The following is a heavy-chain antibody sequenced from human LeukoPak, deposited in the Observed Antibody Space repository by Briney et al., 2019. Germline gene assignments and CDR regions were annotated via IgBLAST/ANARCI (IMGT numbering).Heavy chain of an antibody. CDR2: IIPILGIA. D-gene: IGHD3-22*01. V-gene: IGHV1-69*04. J-gene: IGHJ4*02. CDR3: ARSGSSGYPYYFDY. CDR1: GGTFSSYA. Sequence: ASVKVSCKASGGTFSSYAISWVRQAPGQGLEWMGRIIPILGIANYAQKFQGRVTITADESTSTAYMELSSLRSEDTAVYYCARSGSSGYPYYFDYWGQGTLVTVSS.